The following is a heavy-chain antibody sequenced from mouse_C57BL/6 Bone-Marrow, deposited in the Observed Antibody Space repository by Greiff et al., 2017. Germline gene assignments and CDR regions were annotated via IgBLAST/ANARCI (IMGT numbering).Heavy chain of an antibody. CDR1: GFTFSSYG. Sequence: EVKLVESGGDLVKPGGSLKLSCAASGFTFSSYGMSWVRQTPDKGLAWVATISSGGSYTYYPDSVKGRFTISRDNAKNTLYLQMSSLKSEDTAMYYCARHDYGTWFAYWGQGTLVTVSA. J-gene: IGHJ3*01. CDR3: ARHDYGTWFAY. V-gene: IGHV5-6*01. CDR2: ISSGGSYT. D-gene: IGHD1-1*01.